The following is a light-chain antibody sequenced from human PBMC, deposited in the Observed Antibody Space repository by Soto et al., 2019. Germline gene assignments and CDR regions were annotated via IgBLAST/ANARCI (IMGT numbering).Light chain of an antibody. Sequence: QSVLTQSSSASASLGSSVKLTCTLSSGHSSYIIAWHQQQPGKAPRYLMKLEGSGSYNKGSGVPDRFSGSSSRADRYLTISNLQFEDEADYYCETWDSNESWVFGGGTKLTVL. CDR2: LEGSGSY. CDR1: SGHSSYI. V-gene: IGLV4-60*02. CDR3: ETWDSNESWV. J-gene: IGLJ3*02.